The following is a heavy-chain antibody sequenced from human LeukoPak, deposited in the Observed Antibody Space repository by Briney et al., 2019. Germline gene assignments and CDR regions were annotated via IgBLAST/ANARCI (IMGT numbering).Heavy chain of an antibody. CDR3: ARAPWYYGSGVEA. Sequence: SQTLSLTCTVSGGSISSGSYYWSWIRQPAGKGLEWIGRIYTSGSTNYNPSLKSRVTISVDTSKNQFSLKLSSVTAAATAVYYCARAPWYYGSGVEAWGQGTLVTVSS. V-gene: IGHV4-61*02. J-gene: IGHJ5*02. CDR1: GGSISSGSYY. D-gene: IGHD3-10*01. CDR2: IYTSGST.